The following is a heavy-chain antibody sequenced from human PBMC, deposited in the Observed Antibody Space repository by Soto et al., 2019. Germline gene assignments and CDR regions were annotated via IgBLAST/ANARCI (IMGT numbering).Heavy chain of an antibody. V-gene: IGHV3-23*01. CDR1: GFTFSSYA. D-gene: IGHD2-2*01. CDR3: ANLPYLPDPRAYFDY. J-gene: IGHJ4*02. CDR2: ISGSGGST. Sequence: GGSLRLSCAASGFTFSSYAMSWVRRAPGKGLEWVSAISGSGGSTYYADSVKGRFTISRDNSKNTLYLQMNSLGAEDTAVYFCANLPYLPDPRAYFDYWGQGTLVTVSS.